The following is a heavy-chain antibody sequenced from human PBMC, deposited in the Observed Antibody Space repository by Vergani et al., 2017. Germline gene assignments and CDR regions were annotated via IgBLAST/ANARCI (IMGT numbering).Heavy chain of an antibody. V-gene: IGHV3-49*04. Sequence: EVQLVESGGGVVQPGTSLRLSCVVSGFALNRHAMYWVRQAPGKGLEWVAFIRNKAYGGTTEYAASVKGRLTISRDDSKRLAYLQLSGLKTEDTAVYFCSRGRGYSFGYSDYWGQGTLVTVSS. CDR2: IRNKAYGGTT. D-gene: IGHD5-18*01. CDR3: SRGRGYSFGYSDY. CDR1: GFALNRHA. J-gene: IGHJ4*02.